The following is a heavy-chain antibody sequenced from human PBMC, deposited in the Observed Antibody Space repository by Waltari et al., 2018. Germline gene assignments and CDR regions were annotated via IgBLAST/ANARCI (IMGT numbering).Heavy chain of an antibody. CDR1: GFTFSSYW. D-gene: IGHD1-26*01. V-gene: IGHV3-7*01. Sequence: EVQLVESGGGLVQPGGSLRLSCAASGFTFSSYWMNWVRQAPGKGLEWVANIKQDGSEKYYVDSVKGRFTISRDNAKNSLYLQMNSLRAEDTAVYYCARGDSELHYYYYGMDVWGQGTTVTVSS. CDR3: ARGDSELHYYYYGMDV. J-gene: IGHJ6*02. CDR2: IKQDGSEK.